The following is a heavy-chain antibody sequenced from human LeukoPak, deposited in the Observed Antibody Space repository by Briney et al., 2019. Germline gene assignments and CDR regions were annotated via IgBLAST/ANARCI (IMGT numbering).Heavy chain of an antibody. CDR3: ARDGVVVVAATSGGYYGMDV. Sequence: PGGSLRVSCAASGFTFSSYRMNRVRQGPGKGLEWVSYISSSSSTIYYADSVKGRFTTSRDNAKNSLYLQMNSLRDEDTAVYYCARDGVVVVAATSGGYYGMDVWGQGTTVTVSS. J-gene: IGHJ6*02. V-gene: IGHV3-48*02. CDR2: ISSSSSTI. D-gene: IGHD2-15*01. CDR1: GFTFSSYR.